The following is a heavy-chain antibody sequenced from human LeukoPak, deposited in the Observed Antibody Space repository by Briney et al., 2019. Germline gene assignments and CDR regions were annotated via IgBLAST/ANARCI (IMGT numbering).Heavy chain of an antibody. Sequence: GGSLRLSCAASGFTFSSYGMHWVRQAPGKGLEWVAVIWYDGSNKYYADSVKGRFTISRDNSKNTLYLQMNSLRAEDTAVYYCARRYCSGGSCYYYYYMDVWGKGTTVTVSS. CDR2: IWYDGSNK. J-gene: IGHJ6*03. CDR1: GFTFSSYG. V-gene: IGHV3-33*01. D-gene: IGHD2-15*01. CDR3: ARRYCSGGSCYYYYYMDV.